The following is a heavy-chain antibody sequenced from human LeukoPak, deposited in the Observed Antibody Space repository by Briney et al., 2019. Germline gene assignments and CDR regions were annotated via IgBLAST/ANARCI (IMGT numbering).Heavy chain of an antibody. J-gene: IGHJ4*02. D-gene: IGHD3-16*02. CDR1: GYTFTSYG. V-gene: IGHV1-18*01. CDR3: ARLITFGGVIAIQYYFDY. Sequence: GASVKVSCKASGYTFTSYGISWVRQAPGQGLEWMGWISAYNGNTNYAQKLQGRVTMTTDTSTSTAYMELRSLRSDDTAVYYCARLITFGGVIAIQYYFDYWGQGTLVTVSS. CDR2: ISAYNGNT.